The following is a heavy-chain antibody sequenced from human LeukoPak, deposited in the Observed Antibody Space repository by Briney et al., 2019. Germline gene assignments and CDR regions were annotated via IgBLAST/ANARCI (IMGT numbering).Heavy chain of an antibody. CDR1: GGSISSCY. CDR2: IYYSGST. D-gene: IGHD2-2*01. CDR3: ARFSYSTSRALDY. Sequence: PSETLSLTCTVSGGSISSCYWSWIRQPPGKGLEWIGYIYYSGSTNYNPSLKTRVTISVDTSKNQFSLKLSSVTAADTAIYYCARFSYSTSRALDYWGQGTLVTVSS. J-gene: IGHJ4*02. V-gene: IGHV4-59*08.